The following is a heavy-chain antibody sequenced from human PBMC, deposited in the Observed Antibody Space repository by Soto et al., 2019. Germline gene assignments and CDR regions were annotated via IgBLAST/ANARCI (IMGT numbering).Heavy chain of an antibody. CDR1: GFSLSTSGVG. D-gene: IGHD2-15*01. V-gene: IGHV2-5*02. Sequence: QITLKESGPTLVKPTQTLTLTCTFSGFSLSTSGVGVGWIRQPPGKALEWLALIYWDDDKRYSPSLKSRLTITKDTSKKQVVLTMTNMDPVDTATYYCAHPGYCSGGSCYRSFGYWGQGTLVTVSS. J-gene: IGHJ4*02. CDR3: AHPGYCSGGSCYRSFGY. CDR2: IYWDDDK.